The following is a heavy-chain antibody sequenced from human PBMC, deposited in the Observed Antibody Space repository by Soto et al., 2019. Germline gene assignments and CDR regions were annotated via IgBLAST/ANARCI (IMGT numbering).Heavy chain of an antibody. Sequence: GGSLRLSCAASGFTFSSYAMSWVRQAPGKGLEWVSAISGSGGSTYYADSVKGRFTISRDNSKNTLYLQMNSLRAEDTAVYYCAKDESYCGGDCYTVDAFDIWGQGTMVTVSS. J-gene: IGHJ3*02. CDR1: GFTFSSYA. V-gene: IGHV3-23*01. D-gene: IGHD2-21*01. CDR3: AKDESYCGGDCYTVDAFDI. CDR2: ISGSGGST.